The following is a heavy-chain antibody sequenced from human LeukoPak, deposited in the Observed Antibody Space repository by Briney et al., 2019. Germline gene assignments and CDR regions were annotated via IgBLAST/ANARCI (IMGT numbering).Heavy chain of an antibody. CDR3: AREATYYYDSSGYTPDWFDP. V-gene: IGHV1-46*01. Sequence: GASVKVSCKASGYTFTGYYMHWVRQAPGQGLEWMGIINPSGGSTSYAQRFQGRVTMTRDMSTSTVYMELSSLRSEDTAVYYCAREATYYYDSSGYTPDWFDPWGQGTLVTVSS. J-gene: IGHJ5*02. D-gene: IGHD3-22*01. CDR1: GYTFTGYY. CDR2: INPSGGST.